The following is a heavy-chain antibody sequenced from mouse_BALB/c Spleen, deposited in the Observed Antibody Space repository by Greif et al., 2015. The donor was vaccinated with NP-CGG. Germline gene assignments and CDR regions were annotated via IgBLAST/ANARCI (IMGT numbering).Heavy chain of an antibody. CDR3: TRGRQRDWDY. Sequence: VQVVESGAELVKPGASVKLSCKASGYTFTTYYIYWVKQRPRQGLEWIGEINPNNGGASFNERFKNKATLTVDKSSTAAHLQRFRQTSEDSAIYYCTRGRQRDWDYRGQGTTLTVSS. CDR2: INPNNGGA. D-gene: IGHD2-12*01. CDR1: GYTFTTYY. J-gene: IGHJ2*01. V-gene: IGHV1S81*02.